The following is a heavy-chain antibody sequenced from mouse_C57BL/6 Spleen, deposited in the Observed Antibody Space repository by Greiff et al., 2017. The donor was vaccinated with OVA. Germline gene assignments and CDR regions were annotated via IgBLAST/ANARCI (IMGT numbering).Heavy chain of an antibody. J-gene: IGHJ2*01. D-gene: IGHD2-4*01. Sequence: VQLQQSGPELVKPGASVKMSCKASGYTFTDYNMHWVKQSHGKSLEWIGYINPNNGGTSYNQKFKGKATLTVNKSSSTAYMELRSLTSEDSAVYYCARSPYDYDGGFDYWGQGTTLTVSS. CDR3: ARSPYDYDGGFDY. CDR1: GYTFTDYN. V-gene: IGHV1-22*01. CDR2: INPNNGGT.